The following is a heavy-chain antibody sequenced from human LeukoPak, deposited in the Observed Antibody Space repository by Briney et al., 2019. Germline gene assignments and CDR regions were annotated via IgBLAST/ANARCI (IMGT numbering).Heavy chain of an antibody. CDR1: GYTFTSYG. CDR3: ARDIAPQLWLSYYYYYGMDV. CDR2: ISAYNGNT. V-gene: IGHV1-18*01. J-gene: IGHJ6*02. D-gene: IGHD5-18*01. Sequence: ASVKVSCKASGYTFTSYGISWVRQAPGQGLEWMGWISAYNGNTNYAQKLQGSVTMTTDTSTSTAYMELRSLRSDDTAVYYCARDIAPQLWLSYYYYYGMDVWGQGTTVTVSS.